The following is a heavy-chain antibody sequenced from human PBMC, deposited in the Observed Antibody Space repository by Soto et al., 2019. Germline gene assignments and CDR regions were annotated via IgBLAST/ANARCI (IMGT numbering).Heavy chain of an antibody. V-gene: IGHV4-4*02. D-gene: IGHD6-19*01. CDR3: ARAGRAGSEFDY. J-gene: IGHJ4*02. CDR1: SGSISSSNW. CDR2: IYHSGST. Sequence: SETLSLTCAVSSGSISSSNWWSWVRQPPGKGLEWIGEIYHSGSTNYNPSLKSRVTISVDKSKNQFSLKLSSVTAADTAVYYCARAGRAGSEFDYWGQGTLVTVSS.